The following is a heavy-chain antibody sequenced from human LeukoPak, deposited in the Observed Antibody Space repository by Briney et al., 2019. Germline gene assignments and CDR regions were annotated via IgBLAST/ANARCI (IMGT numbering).Heavy chain of an antibody. CDR2: IYYSGST. CDR3: ARAGIYYDSSGYSN. Sequence: EPSETLSLTCTVSGDSISSYYWSWIRQPPGKGLEWIGYIYYSGSTNYNPSLKSRVTISVDTSKNQFSLKLSSVTAADTAVYYCARAGIYYDSSGYSNWGQGTLVTVSS. D-gene: IGHD3-22*01. CDR1: GDSISSYY. V-gene: IGHV4-59*01. J-gene: IGHJ4*02.